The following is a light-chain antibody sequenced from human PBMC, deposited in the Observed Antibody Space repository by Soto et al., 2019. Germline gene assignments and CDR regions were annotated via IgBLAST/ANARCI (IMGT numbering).Light chain of an antibody. J-gene: IGLJ2*01. V-gene: IGLV4-69*01. CDR3: ESLGTGIEV. Sequence: QSVLTQSPSASASLGDSIKLTCTRSSGDSTYAIAWHQQQSEKGPRFLIKINYDSTRRKGDGFFYRFSSSSSRAARHLTSSSVQDEDEADYYCESLGTGIEVFGGGTQLTVL. CDR1: SGDSTYA. CDR2: INYDSTR.